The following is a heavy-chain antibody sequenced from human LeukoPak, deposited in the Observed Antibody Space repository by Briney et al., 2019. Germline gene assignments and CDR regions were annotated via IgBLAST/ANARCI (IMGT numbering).Heavy chain of an antibody. J-gene: IGHJ6*02. CDR2: ILPDFGTS. CDR3: ARGHVTMVRGLITNGGYYYYVMDV. Sequence: SVKVSCKASGGTFSSHAVSWVRQAPGQGLEWMGGILPDFGTSNYAQNFQGRITITADESTSTAYMELSSLRSEDTAVYYCARGHVTMVRGLITNGGYYYYVMDVWGQGTTVTVSS. CDR1: GGTFSSHA. D-gene: IGHD3-10*01. V-gene: IGHV1-69*13.